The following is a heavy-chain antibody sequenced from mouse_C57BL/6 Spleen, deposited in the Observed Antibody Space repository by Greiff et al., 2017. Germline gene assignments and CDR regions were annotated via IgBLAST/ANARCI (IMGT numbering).Heavy chain of an antibody. J-gene: IGHJ4*01. D-gene: IGHD2-4*01. Sequence: VQLQQSGPELVKPGASVKLSCKASGYAFSSSWMNWVKPRPGKGLEWIGRIYPGDGDTNYNGKFKGTATLTADKSSSTAYMQLSSLTSEDSAVYFGARDYDYYAMDYGGQGTSVTVST. CDR1: GYAFSSSW. CDR3: ARDYDYYAMDY. CDR2: IYPGDGDT. V-gene: IGHV1-82*01.